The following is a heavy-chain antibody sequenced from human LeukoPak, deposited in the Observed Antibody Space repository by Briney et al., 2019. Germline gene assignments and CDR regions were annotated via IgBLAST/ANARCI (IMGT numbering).Heavy chain of an antibody. J-gene: IGHJ4*02. Sequence: PGGSLRLSCAASGFTFSSYGMSWGRQSPGRGREWGSNVKEDGREKNYVDSVKGLVTISRDDPKNSLYLQMNNLRAQDTDVYYCERATSTELDYWGQGTLVTAS. CDR3: ERATSTELDY. CDR1: GFTFSSYG. V-gene: IGHV3-7*01. CDR2: VKEDGREK.